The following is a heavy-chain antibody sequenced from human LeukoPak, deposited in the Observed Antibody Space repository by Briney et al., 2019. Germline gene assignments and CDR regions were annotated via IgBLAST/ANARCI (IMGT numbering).Heavy chain of an antibody. J-gene: IGHJ4*02. CDR1: GFTFTSYD. D-gene: IGHD2/OR15-2a*01. CDR2: MNPNSGNT. Sequence: ASVKVSCKASGFTFTSYDINWVRQAPGQGLEWMGWMNPNSGNTRYAQKVQGRITMTRDTSISTAYMELSSLRSEDTAVYYCARNRLPGYFDYWGQGTLVTVSS. V-gene: IGHV1-8*01. CDR3: ARNRLPGYFDY.